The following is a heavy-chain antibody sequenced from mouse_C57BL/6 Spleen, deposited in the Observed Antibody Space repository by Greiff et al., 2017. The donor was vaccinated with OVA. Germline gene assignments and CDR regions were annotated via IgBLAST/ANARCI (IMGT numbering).Heavy chain of an antibody. CDR3: ARYYGYDGDYFDY. CDR1: GYTFTSYW. Sequence: VQLQQPGAELVKPGASVKLSCKASGYTFTSYWMHWVKQRPGRGLEWIGRIDPNSGGTKYNEKFKSKATLTVDTPSSTAYMQLSSLTSEDSAVYYCARYYGYDGDYFDYWGQGTTRTVSS. V-gene: IGHV1-72*01. D-gene: IGHD2-2*01. J-gene: IGHJ2*01. CDR2: IDPNSGGT.